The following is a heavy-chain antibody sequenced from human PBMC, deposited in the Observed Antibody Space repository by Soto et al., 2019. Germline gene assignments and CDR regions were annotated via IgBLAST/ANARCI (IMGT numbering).Heavy chain of an antibody. CDR1: GYTFTSYD. D-gene: IGHD2-15*01. CDR3: ARVEGGYCSGGSCPGDYYYYYYMDV. Sequence: SVKVSCKAPGYTFTSYDINWVRQATGQGLEWMGWMNPNSGNTGYAQKFQGRVTMTRNTSISTAYMELSSLRSEDTAVYYCARVEGGYCSGGSCPGDYYYYYYMDVWGKGTTVTVSS. J-gene: IGHJ6*03. CDR2: MNPNSGNT. V-gene: IGHV1-8*01.